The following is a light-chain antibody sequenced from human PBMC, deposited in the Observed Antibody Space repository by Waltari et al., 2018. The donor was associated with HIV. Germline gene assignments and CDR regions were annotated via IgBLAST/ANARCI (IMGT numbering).Light chain of an antibody. CDR1: SSDVGAYHY. Sequence: QSALTQPRSVSESPGQSVTISCTGTSSDVGAYHYVSWYQQHPGRAPKFIIYNVSERPSGVPDRFSGSKSGNTASLTISGLQAEDEADYYCSSYAGTSNFVLFGGGTKLTVL. J-gene: IGLJ2*01. CDR2: NVS. V-gene: IGLV2-11*01. CDR3: SSYAGTSNFVL.